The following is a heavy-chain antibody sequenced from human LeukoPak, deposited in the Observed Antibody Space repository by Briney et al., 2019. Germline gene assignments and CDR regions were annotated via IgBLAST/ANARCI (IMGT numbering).Heavy chain of an antibody. CDR2: IYTSGSN. CDR3: ASGYYDSSGYFVDY. Sequence: PSETLSLTCTVSGGSISSYYWSWIRQPAGKGLEWIGRIYTSGSNNYNPSLKSRVTMSVDTSKNQFSLKLSSVTAADTAVYYCASGYYDSSGYFVDYWGQGTLVTVSS. CDR1: GGSISSYY. V-gene: IGHV4-4*07. J-gene: IGHJ4*02. D-gene: IGHD3-22*01.